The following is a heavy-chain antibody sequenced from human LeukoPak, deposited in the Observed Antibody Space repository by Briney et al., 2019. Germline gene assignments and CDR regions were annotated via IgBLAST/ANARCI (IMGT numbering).Heavy chain of an antibody. J-gene: IGHJ4*02. CDR3: ASGLRWFDY. V-gene: IGHV3-NL1*01. CDR2: LYSGGTT. Sequence: GGSLRLSCAVSGFTFNNYGMHWVRQAPGKGLEWVSVLYSGGTTYYADSVKGRFTISRDNSKNALYLQMNSLRAEDTAVYYCASGLRWFDYWGQGTLVTVSS. CDR1: GFTFNNYG. D-gene: IGHD4-23*01.